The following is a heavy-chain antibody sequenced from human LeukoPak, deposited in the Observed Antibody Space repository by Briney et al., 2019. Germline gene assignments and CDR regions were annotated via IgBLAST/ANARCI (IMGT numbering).Heavy chain of an antibody. J-gene: IGHJ5*02. CDR1: GYSISSGYY. D-gene: IGHD3-10*01. V-gene: IGHV4-38-2*02. CDR3: ARDSGTTGEVKFDP. Sequence: SETLSLTCTVSGYSISSGYYWGWIRQPPGKGMEWIGNIYYGGSTYYNPSLKSRVTISVDTSKNQFSLKLSSVTAADTAVYYCARDSGTTGEVKFDPWGQGTLVTVSS. CDR2: IYYGGST.